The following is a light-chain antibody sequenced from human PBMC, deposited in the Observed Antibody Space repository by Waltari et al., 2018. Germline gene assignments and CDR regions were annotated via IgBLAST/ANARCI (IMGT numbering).Light chain of an antibody. V-gene: IGKV1-5*03. CDR2: QTS. Sequence: IQLTQSPSTLSASVGDRVTIPCRASQSIRNWLAWYQQKPGKAPTLLIYQTSALEIGVPSRFSGNGFGTEFTLTISSLQPDDYATYYCQEYVGYGVTFGGGTKVDIK. CDR1: QSIRNW. CDR3: QEYVGYGVT. J-gene: IGKJ4*01.